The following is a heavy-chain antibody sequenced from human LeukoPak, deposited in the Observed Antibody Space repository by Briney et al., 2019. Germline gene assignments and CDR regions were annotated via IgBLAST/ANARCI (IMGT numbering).Heavy chain of an antibody. CDR1: GGSISSYY. CDR2: IYYSGSN. D-gene: IGHD6-13*01. CDR3: ARGAWYSSSWYEYFQH. J-gene: IGHJ1*01. V-gene: IGHV4-59*01. Sequence: SETLSLTCTVSGGSISSYYWSWIRQPPGKGLEWIGYIYYSGSNNYNPSLKSRVTISVDTSKNQVSLKLTSVTAADTAVYHCARGAWYSSSWYEYFQHWGQGTLVTVSS.